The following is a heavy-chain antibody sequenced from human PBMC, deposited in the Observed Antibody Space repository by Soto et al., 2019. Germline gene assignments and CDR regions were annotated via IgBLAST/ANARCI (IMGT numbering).Heavy chain of an antibody. V-gene: IGHV4-59*08. CDR1: GGSISSYY. CDR2: IYYSGST. CDR3: WRRIQNYGVDV. J-gene: IGHJ6*02. Sequence: SETLSLTCTVSGGSISSYYWSWIRQPPGKGLEWIGYIYYSGSTNYNPSLKSRVTISVDTSKNQFSLKLSSVTAADTAMYYCWRRIQNYGVDVWGQGTTVTVSS.